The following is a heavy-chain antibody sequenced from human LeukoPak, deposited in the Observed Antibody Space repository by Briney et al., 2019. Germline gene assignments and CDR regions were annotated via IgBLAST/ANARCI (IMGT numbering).Heavy chain of an antibody. V-gene: IGHV3-66*01. D-gene: IGHD4-17*01. Sequence: GGSLRLSCAASGFTVSNNYMSWVRQAPGKGPEWVSIISNGDNTYYADSVKGRFTISRDNSKNTLYLQMNSLRAEDTAVYYCAKNRGDYFDYWGQGTLVTVSS. CDR3: AKNRGDYFDY. CDR2: ISNGDNT. J-gene: IGHJ4*02. CDR1: GFTVSNNY.